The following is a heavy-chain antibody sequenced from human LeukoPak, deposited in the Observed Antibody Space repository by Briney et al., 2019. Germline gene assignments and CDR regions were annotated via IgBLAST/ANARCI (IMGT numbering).Heavy chain of an antibody. J-gene: IGHJ4*02. V-gene: IGHV3-23*01. CDR2: ISGSGGST. D-gene: IGHD7-27*01. CDR1: GFTFSSDA. CDR3: AKDSNWGSDYYFDY. Sequence: GGSLRLSCAASGFTFSSDAMSWVRQAPGKGLEWVSAISGSGGSTYYADSVKGRFTISRDNSKNTLYLQMNSLRAEGTAVYYCAKDSNWGSDYYFDYWGQGTLVTVSS.